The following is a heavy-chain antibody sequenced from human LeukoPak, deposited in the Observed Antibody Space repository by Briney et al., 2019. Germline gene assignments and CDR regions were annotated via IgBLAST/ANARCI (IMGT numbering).Heavy chain of an antibody. D-gene: IGHD2-21*02. Sequence: GGSLRLSCTASGLTFSRQWMHWVRQAPGKGLVWVSRINRDGKSTNYADSVKGRFTISRDNSKNTVYLQMNSLRPEDTAVYYCAKERGSYCGGNCEYYFDFWGQGTLVTVSS. CDR3: AKERGSYCGGNCEYYFDF. J-gene: IGHJ4*02. CDR2: INRDGKST. CDR1: GLTFSRQW. V-gene: IGHV3-74*01.